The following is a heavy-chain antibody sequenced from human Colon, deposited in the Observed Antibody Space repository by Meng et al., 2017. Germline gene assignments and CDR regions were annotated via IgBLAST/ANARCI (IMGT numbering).Heavy chain of an antibody. CDR3: ARGPLDY. CDR2: IYYTGST. V-gene: IGHV4-61*01. J-gene: IGHJ4*02. CDR1: GGSFSRGSYY. Sequence: VQRQESGPGLVRPSETLSLSCTVSGGSFSRGSYYWSWIRQPPGKGLEWIGYIYYTGSTNYNPSLKSRVTISVDTSKNQFSLKLSSVTAADTAVYYCARGPLDYWGQGTLVTVSS.